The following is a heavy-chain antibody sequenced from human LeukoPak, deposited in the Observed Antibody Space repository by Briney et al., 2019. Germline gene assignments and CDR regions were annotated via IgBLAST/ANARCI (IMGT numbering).Heavy chain of an antibody. CDR3: ARARGVSYQFDY. CDR1: GYTFTGYY. D-gene: IGHD3-16*01. CDR2: INPNSGGT. Sequence: ASVKVSCKASGYTFTGYYMHWVRQAPGQGLEWMGWINPNSGGTVSAQKFQGRVAMTRDTSINTAFMELSRLTSGDTAVYYCARARGVSYQFDYWGQGTLVTVSS. V-gene: IGHV1-2*02. J-gene: IGHJ4*02.